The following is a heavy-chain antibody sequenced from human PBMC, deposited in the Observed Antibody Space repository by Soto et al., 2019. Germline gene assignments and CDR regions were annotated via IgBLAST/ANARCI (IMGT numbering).Heavy chain of an antibody. J-gene: IGHJ4*02. CDR2: IKTKSDGAVT. D-gene: IGHD3-10*01. Sequence: EVQLVESGGGLVKPGGSLRLSCVGSGLTLSDAWMNWVRQIPGKRPEWVGRIKTKSDGAVTDYAALAKGRFTISRDDSENTVYLQMNSLKTEDTAVYYCAREWFGDFVWGQGTLVTVSS. CDR3: AREWFGDFV. CDR1: GLTLSDAW. V-gene: IGHV3-15*05.